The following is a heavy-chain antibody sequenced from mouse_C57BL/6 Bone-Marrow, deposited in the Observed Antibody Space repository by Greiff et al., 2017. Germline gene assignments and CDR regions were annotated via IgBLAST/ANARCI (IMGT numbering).Heavy chain of an antibody. Sequence: QVQLQQPGAELVMPGASVKLSCKASGYTFTSYWMHWVKQRPGQGLEWIGEIDPSDSYTNYNQKFKGKSTLTVDKSSSTAYMQLNSLTSEDSAVYYCARREGLGYAMDYWGQGTSVTVSS. CDR2: IDPSDSYT. CDR3: ARREGLGYAMDY. V-gene: IGHV1-69*01. CDR1: GYTFTSYW. J-gene: IGHJ4*01. D-gene: IGHD2-2*01.